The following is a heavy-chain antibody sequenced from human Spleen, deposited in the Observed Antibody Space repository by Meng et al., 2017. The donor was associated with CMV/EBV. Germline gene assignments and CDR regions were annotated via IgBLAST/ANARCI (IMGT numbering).Heavy chain of an antibody. D-gene: IGHD2-2*01. J-gene: IGHJ3*02. CDR3: ASGSMIVVVPAASAFDI. CDR1: GFTFSSYA. Sequence: GESLKISCAASGFTFSSYAMSWVRQAPGKVLEWVSAISGSGGSTYYADSVKGRFTISRDNAKNSLYLQMNSLRAEDTAVYYCASGSMIVVVPAASAFDIWGQGTMVTVSS. V-gene: IGHV3-23*01. CDR2: ISGSGGST.